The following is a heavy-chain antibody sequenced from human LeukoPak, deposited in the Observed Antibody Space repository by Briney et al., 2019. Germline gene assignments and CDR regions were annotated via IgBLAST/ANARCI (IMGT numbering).Heavy chain of an antibody. CDR1: GFTFSSYW. Sequence: PGGSLRLSCEASGFTFSSYWMHWVRQTPGKGLMWVARIKSDGSTIYADSVKGRFTISRDNAKNSLYLQMNSLRAEDTAVYYCARDRGYSSSYWYFDYWGQGTLVTVSS. D-gene: IGHD6-6*01. CDR3: ARDRGYSSSYWYFDY. V-gene: IGHV3-74*01. CDR2: IKSDGST. J-gene: IGHJ4*02.